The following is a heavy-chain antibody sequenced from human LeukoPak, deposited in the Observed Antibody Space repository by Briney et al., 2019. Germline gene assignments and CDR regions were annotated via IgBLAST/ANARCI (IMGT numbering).Heavy chain of an antibody. CDR2: ISWNSGSI. V-gene: IGHV3-9*01. Sequence: TGGSLTLSCAASGFTFDDYAMHCLRQATGKGVEWVSGISWNSGSIGYADSVKGRFTSSRDNAKNSLYLQMNSLRAEDTALYYCAKDEVTDTVLGYMDVWGKGTTVTVSS. CDR1: GFTFDDYA. J-gene: IGHJ6*03. D-gene: IGHD5-18*01. CDR3: AKDEVTDTVLGYMDV.